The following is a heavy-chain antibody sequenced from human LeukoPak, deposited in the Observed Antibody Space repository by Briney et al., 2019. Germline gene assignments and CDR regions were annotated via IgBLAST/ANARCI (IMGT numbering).Heavy chain of an antibody. CDR1: GGSFSGYY. CDR3: ARDGGAMDV. CDR2: INHSGST. D-gene: IGHD3-3*01. J-gene: IGHJ6*02. V-gene: IGHV4-34*01. Sequence: SETLSLTCAVYGGSFSGYYWSWIRQPPGKGLEWIGEINHSGSTNYNPSLKSRVTISLDTSKNQFSLKLNSVTAADTAVYYCARDGGAMDVWGQGTTVTVSS.